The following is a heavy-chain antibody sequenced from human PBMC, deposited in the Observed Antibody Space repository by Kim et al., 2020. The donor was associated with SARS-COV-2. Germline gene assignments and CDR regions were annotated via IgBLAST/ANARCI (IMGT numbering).Heavy chain of an antibody. V-gene: IGHV3-21*01. D-gene: IGHD2-2*01. CDR2: ISGSSTYI. Sequence: GGSLRLSCAASGFTFSSHTMNWVRQAPGKGLEWVSSISGSSTYIYYADSVKGRFTISRDNAKNSLYLQMNSLRAEDTAVYYCATYNQNCSGTKCRVYYFDYWGQGTLVTVSS. CDR3: ATYNQNCSGTKCRVYYFDY. CDR1: GFTFSSHT. J-gene: IGHJ4*02.